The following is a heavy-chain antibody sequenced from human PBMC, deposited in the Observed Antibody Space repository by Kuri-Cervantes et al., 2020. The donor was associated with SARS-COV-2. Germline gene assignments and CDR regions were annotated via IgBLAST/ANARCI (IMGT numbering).Heavy chain of an antibody. CDR2: ISSSSSTI. CDR1: GFTFSSYA. V-gene: IGHV3-48*01. D-gene: IGHD3-3*01. CDR3: AKEGILEWLSFDY. J-gene: IGHJ4*02. Sequence: GESLKISCAASGFTFSSYAMSWVRQAPGKGLEWVSYISSSSSTIYYADSVKGRFTISRNNSKNTLYLQMNSLRAEDTAVYYCAKEGILEWLSFDYWGQGTLVTVSS.